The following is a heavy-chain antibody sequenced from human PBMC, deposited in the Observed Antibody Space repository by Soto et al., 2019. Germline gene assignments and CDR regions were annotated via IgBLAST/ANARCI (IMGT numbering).Heavy chain of an antibody. V-gene: IGHV3-23*01. Sequence: GGSLRLSCAASGFTFSSYAMSWVRQAPGKGLEWVSAISGSGGSTYYADSVKGRFTISRDNSKNTLYLQMNSLRAEDTAVYYCGLHSDYDFWSGYCHFDYWGQGTLVTVSS. CDR2: ISGSGGST. CDR3: GLHSDYDFWSGYCHFDY. J-gene: IGHJ4*02. CDR1: GFTFSSYA. D-gene: IGHD3-3*01.